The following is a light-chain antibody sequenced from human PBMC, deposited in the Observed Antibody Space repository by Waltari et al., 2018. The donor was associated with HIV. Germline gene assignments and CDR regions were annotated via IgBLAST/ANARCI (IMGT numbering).Light chain of an antibody. CDR1: QSITISY. Sequence: EIVLTQSPGTLSLSPGERATLSCRASQSITISYLSWYQQKPGQAPRLVIYGASSRATGIPDRFSGSGSGADFTLTISRLEPEDFAVYYCQQYSSAPRTFGQGTKLEIK. CDR2: GAS. V-gene: IGKV3-20*01. CDR3: QQYSSAPRT. J-gene: IGKJ2*01.